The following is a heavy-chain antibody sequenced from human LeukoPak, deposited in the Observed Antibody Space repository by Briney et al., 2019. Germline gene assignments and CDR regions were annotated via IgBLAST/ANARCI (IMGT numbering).Heavy chain of an antibody. Sequence: ASVKVSCKTSGYPFRNYDINWVRQATGQGLEWMGWINPHSGKTGYAQKLQGRVTMTTDTSTSTAYMELRSLRSDDTAVYYCARAPKYYYGSGSYYGPNYYYYYMDVWGKGTTVTVSS. D-gene: IGHD3-10*01. V-gene: IGHV1-8*01. CDR1: GYPFRNYD. CDR2: INPHSGKT. CDR3: ARAPKYYYGSGSYYGPNYYYYYMDV. J-gene: IGHJ6*03.